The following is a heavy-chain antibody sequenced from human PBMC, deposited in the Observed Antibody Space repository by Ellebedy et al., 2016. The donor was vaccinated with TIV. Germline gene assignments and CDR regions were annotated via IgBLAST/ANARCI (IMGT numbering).Heavy chain of an antibody. V-gene: IGHV4-39*01. D-gene: IGHD3-3*01. Sequence: SETLSLTXTVSGGSISSSSYYWGWIRQPPGKGLEWIGSIYYSGSTYYNPSLKSRVTISVDTSKNQFSLKLSSVTAADTAVYYCARPHSRTLFTIFGVATPPYYYGMDVWGQGTTVTVSS. CDR1: GGSISSSSYY. J-gene: IGHJ6*02. CDR2: IYYSGST. CDR3: ARPHSRTLFTIFGVATPPYYYGMDV.